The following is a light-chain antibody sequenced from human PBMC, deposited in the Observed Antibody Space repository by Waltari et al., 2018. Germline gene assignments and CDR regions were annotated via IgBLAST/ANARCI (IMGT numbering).Light chain of an antibody. CDR2: SSS. CDR3: QHFYTSPWT. J-gene: IGKJ1*01. CDR1: QNILDDSNNNNS. Sequence: DIVLTQSPESLVVSLGERDNIKCNYSQNILDDSNNNNSLTWYQQKPGQPPKLLIYSSSTREFGVPDRFSGSGSGTDFTLTISSLQPEDVAVYYCQHFYTSPWTFGQGTKVEI. V-gene: IGKV4-1*01.